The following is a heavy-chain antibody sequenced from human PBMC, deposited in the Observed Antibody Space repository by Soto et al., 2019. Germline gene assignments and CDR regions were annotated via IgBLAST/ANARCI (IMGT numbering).Heavy chain of an antibody. Sequence: GGSLRLSCXASGFTFSSYEMNWVRQAPGKGLEWVSYISSSGSTIYYADSVKGRFTISGDNAKNSLYLQMNSLRAEDTAVYYCASWQLLMAPYGMDVWDQGTTVTVSS. D-gene: IGHD2-8*01. CDR1: GFTFSSYE. CDR2: ISSSGSTI. J-gene: IGHJ6*02. CDR3: ASWQLLMAPYGMDV. V-gene: IGHV3-48*03.